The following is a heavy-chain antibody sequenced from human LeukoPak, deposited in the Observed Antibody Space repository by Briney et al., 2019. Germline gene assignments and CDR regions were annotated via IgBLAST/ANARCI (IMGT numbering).Heavy chain of an antibody. CDR1: GGSISSGSSY. D-gene: IGHD2-15*01. CDR2: IYTSGST. CDR3: ASAQYCSGGSCYEYYYYYMDV. Sequence: SQTLSLTCTVSGGSISSGSSYWSWIRQPAGKGLEWIGRIYTSGSTNYNPSRKSRVTISVDTSKNQFSLKLSYVTAADTAVYFCASAQYCSGGSCYEYYYYYMDVWGKGTTVTVSS. J-gene: IGHJ6*03. V-gene: IGHV4-61*02.